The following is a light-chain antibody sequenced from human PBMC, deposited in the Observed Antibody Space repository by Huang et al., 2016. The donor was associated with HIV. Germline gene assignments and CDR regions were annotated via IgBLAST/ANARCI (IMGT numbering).Light chain of an antibody. Sequence: EIVMTQSPPTLSVSPGETATLSCRASQSVSSNLAWHQQKPGQAPRLRIYSTSTRAAGIPARFSGGGSGTEFTLTISGLQSEDFAVYYCQQYNNWPPTFGQGTKVEI. CDR2: STS. CDR1: QSVSSN. J-gene: IGKJ1*01. V-gene: IGKV3-15*01. CDR3: QQYNNWPPT.